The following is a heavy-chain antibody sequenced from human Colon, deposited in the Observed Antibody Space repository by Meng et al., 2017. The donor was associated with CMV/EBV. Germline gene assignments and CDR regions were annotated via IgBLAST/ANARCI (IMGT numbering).Heavy chain of an antibody. J-gene: IGHJ5*02. CDR3: AKGLDYSNHWSLDP. CDR1: GFTFNNYA. D-gene: IGHD4-11*01. CDR2: LTGSGVNM. V-gene: IGHV3-23*01. Sequence: GESLKISCVASGFTFNNYAMSWVRQAPGRGLEWVSALTGSGVNMYYADSVKGRFTISRDNSKNTLFLQMDSLRADDTAIYYCAKGLDYSNHWSLDPWGQGTLVTVSS.